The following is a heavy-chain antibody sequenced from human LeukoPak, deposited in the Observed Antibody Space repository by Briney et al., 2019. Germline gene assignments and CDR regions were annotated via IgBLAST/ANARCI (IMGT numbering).Heavy chain of an antibody. J-gene: IGHJ4*02. D-gene: IGHD3-16*01. CDR1: GFTFSSYW. Sequence: GGSLRLSCAASGFTFSSYWMSWVRQAPGKGLEWVANIKKDGSEKYSVDSVKGRFTISRDNAKKSLYLQMNSLRAEDMAVYYCAREGGFGGATDYWGQGTLVTVSS. CDR3: AREGGFGGATDY. V-gene: IGHV3-7*01. CDR2: IKKDGSEK.